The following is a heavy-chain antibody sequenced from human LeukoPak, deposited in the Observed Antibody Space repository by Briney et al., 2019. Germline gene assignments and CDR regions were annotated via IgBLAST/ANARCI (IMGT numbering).Heavy chain of an antibody. V-gene: IGHV1-2*06. Sequence: ASVKVSCKASGYTFTDYYMHWVRQAPGQGLEWMGRINPNSGGTKYAQKFQGRVTMTRDTSNSTAYMKLSRLRSDDTAVYYCARDIGYCSGGSCAGFDYWGQGTLVTVSS. CDR1: GYTFTDYY. CDR3: ARDIGYCSGGSCAGFDY. J-gene: IGHJ4*02. CDR2: INPNSGGT. D-gene: IGHD2-15*01.